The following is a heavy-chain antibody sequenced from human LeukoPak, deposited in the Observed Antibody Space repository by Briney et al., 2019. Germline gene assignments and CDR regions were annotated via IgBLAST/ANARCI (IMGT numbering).Heavy chain of an antibody. J-gene: IGHJ4*02. CDR1: GYTFTSYG. V-gene: IGHV1-2*04. D-gene: IGHD3-3*01. Sequence: ASVKVSCKASGYTFTSYGISWVRQAPGQGLEWMGWINPNSGGTNYAQKFQGWVTMTRDTSISTAYMELSRLRSDDTAVYYCARVGYDFWSGYGFDYWGQGTLVTVSS. CDR3: ARVGYDFWSGYGFDY. CDR2: INPNSGGT.